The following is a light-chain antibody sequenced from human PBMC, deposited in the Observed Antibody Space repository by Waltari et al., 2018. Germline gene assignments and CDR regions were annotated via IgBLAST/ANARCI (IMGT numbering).Light chain of an antibody. J-gene: IGLJ2*01. CDR1: SSDVGGYKY. CDR2: EVS. V-gene: IGLV2-14*01. CDR3: SSLTSTSTVV. Sequence: QSALTQPASVSGSPGQSITISCTGTSSDVGGYKYVSWYQQHPGKAPKLMIYEVSNRSSGVSVRFSGSKSGNTASLTISGLQAEDEADYYCSSLTSTSTVVFGGGTKLTVL.